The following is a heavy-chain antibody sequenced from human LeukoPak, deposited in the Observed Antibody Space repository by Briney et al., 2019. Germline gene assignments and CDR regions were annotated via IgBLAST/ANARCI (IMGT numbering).Heavy chain of an antibody. D-gene: IGHD3-3*01. V-gene: IGHV3-23*01. Sequence: GGSLRLSCAASGFTFSSYAMSWIRQAPGKGLEWVSAISGSGGSTYYADSVKGRFTISRDNSKNTLYLQMNSLRAEDTAVYYCAKDADFGVVITSNFDYWGQGTLVTVSS. J-gene: IGHJ4*02. CDR2: ISGSGGST. CDR3: AKDADFGVVITSNFDY. CDR1: GFTFSSYA.